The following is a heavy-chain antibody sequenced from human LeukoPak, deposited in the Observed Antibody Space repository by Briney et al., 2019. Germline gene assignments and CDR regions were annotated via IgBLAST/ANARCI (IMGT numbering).Heavy chain of an antibody. CDR2: IKQDGSEK. D-gene: IGHD5-12*01. Sequence: GGSLRLSCAASGFTFSSYWMSWVRQAPGKGLEWVANIKQDGSEKYYVDSVKGRFTISRDNAKNSLYLQMNSLRAEDTAVYYCARVRYSGYQGCFDYWGQGTLVAVSS. CDR1: GFTFSSYW. J-gene: IGHJ4*02. V-gene: IGHV3-7*01. CDR3: ARVRYSGYQGCFDY.